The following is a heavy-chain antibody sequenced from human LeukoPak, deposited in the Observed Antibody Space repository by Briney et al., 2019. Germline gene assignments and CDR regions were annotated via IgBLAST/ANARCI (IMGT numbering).Heavy chain of an antibody. D-gene: IGHD6-19*01. J-gene: IGHJ4*02. CDR2: IYYSGST. Sequence: SETLSLTCTVSGGSISSSSYYWGWIRQPPGKGLEWIGYIYYSGSTNYNPSLKSRVTISVETSKNEFSLKLRSVTAADTAVYYCARDGLAVAGGGNYFDYWGQGTLVTVSS. CDR1: GGSISSSSYY. V-gene: IGHV4-61*01. CDR3: ARDGLAVAGGGNYFDY.